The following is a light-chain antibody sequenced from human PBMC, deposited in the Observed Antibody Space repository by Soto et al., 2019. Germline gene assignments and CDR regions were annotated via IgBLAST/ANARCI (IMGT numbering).Light chain of an antibody. Sequence: EIVLTQSPGTLSLSPGERATLSCRASQRVTSSYLAWYQQKPGQAPRLLIYGASSRATGIPDRFSGSGSGTDFTLIISRLEPEDFVVYYCQQYGSSRTFGQGTKVEIK. V-gene: IGKV3-20*01. CDR2: GAS. CDR3: QQYGSSRT. J-gene: IGKJ1*01. CDR1: QRVTSSY.